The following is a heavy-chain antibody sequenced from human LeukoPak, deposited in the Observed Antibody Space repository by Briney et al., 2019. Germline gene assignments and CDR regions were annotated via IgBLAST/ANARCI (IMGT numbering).Heavy chain of an antibody. CDR1: GGSISSYY. CDR3: ARETRQGSYYDYVWGSYSPYYFDY. D-gene: IGHD3-16*01. J-gene: IGHJ4*02. CDR2: IYYSGST. V-gene: IGHV4-59*01. Sequence: SETLSLTCTVSGGSISSYYWSWIRQPPGKGLEWIGYIYYSGSTNYNPSLKSRVTISVDTSKNQFSLKLSSVTAADTAVYYCARETRQGSYYDYVWGSYSPYYFDYWGQGTLVTVSS.